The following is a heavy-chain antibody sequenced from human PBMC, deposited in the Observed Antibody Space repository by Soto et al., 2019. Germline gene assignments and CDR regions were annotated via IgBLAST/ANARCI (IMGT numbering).Heavy chain of an antibody. CDR3: AKDAVSGDGIWLLDS. CDR2: ITDSSDTV. V-gene: IGHV3-48*01. D-gene: IGHD4-17*01. CDR1: GFSFSNYN. J-gene: IGHJ5*02. Sequence: PGGSLRLSCVASGFSFSNYNMNWVRQAPGKGLEWVSYITDSSDTVHYADSVRGRFTISRDNAESSLYLQMDSLRAEDTAVYYCAKDAVSGDGIWLLDSWGQGTVVTVSS.